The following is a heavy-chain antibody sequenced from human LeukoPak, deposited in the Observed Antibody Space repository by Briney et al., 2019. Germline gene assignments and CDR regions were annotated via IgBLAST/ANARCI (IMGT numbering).Heavy chain of an antibody. CDR1: GSSISSYY. V-gene: IGHV4-59*01. J-gene: IGHJ6*02. CDR2: VSYIGST. Sequence: PSETLSLTCTISGSSISSYYWSWIRQPPGKGLEWIGYVSYIGSTNYNPSLKSRVTISVDTSKSLSSLKLSSVTAADTAVYYCARVEVGAANRQWYGMDVWGQGTTVTVSS. CDR3: ARVEVGAANRQWYGMDV. D-gene: IGHD6-19*01.